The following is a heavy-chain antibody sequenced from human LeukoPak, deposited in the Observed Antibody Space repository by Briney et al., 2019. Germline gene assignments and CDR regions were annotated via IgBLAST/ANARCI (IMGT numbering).Heavy chain of an antibody. Sequence: ASVKVSCKVSGYTLTELSMHWARQAPGKGLEWMGGFDPEDGETIYAQKFQGRVTMTEDTSTDTAYMELSSLRSEDTAVYYCATGTRYCSSTSCLTYYYDSSGYYTDYWGQGTLVTVSS. CDR3: ATGTRYCSSTSCLTYYYDSSGYYTDY. V-gene: IGHV1-24*01. J-gene: IGHJ4*02. CDR1: GYTLTELS. CDR2: FDPEDGET. D-gene: IGHD3-22*01.